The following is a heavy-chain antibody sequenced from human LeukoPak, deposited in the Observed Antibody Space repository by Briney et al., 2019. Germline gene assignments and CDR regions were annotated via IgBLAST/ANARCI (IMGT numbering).Heavy chain of an antibody. D-gene: IGHD3-22*01. V-gene: IGHV3-23*01. J-gene: IGHJ4*02. Sequence: PGGSLRLSCAASGFTFSSYAMSWVRQAPGKGLEWVSAISGSGASTYYADSVKGRFTISRDNSKNTLYLQMNSLRAEDTAVYYCAKEVYYYDSSGYMAYYFDYWGQGTLVTVSS. CDR3: AKEVYYYDSSGYMAYYFDY. CDR1: GFTFSSYA. CDR2: ISGSGAST.